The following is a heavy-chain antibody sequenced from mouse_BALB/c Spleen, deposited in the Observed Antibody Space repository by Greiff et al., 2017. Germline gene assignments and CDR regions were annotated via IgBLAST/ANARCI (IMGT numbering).Heavy chain of an antibody. CDR2: ISSGGST. D-gene: IGHD1-2*01. J-gene: IGHJ3*01. CDR1: GFTFSSYA. V-gene: IGHV5-6-5*01. Sequence: EVMLVESGGGLVKPGGSLKLSCAASGFTFSSYAMSWVRQTPEKRLEWVASISSGGSTYYPDSVKGRFTISRDNARNILYLQMSSLRSEDTAMYYCARATASWFAYWGQGTLVTVSA. CDR3: ARATASWFAY.